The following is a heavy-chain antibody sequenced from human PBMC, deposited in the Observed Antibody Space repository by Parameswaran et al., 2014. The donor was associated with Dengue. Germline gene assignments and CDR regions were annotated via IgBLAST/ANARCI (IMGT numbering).Heavy chain of an antibody. V-gene: IGHV3-30*18. CDR1: GFDFNTFG. Sequence: QAGGSLRLSCAASGFDFNTFGMHWVRQAPGKGLEWVALISFDGSDKYYAESVKGRFTISRDNSKNTLFLQMNSLRPEDTALYSCAKEGLGFGEYPQYYYGMDVWGQGTTVTVSS. CDR3: AKEGLGFGEYPQYYYGMDV. CDR2: ISFDGSDK. J-gene: IGHJ6*02. D-gene: IGHD3-10*01.